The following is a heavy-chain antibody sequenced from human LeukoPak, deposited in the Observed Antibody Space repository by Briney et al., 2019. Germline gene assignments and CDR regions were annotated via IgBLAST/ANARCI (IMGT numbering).Heavy chain of an antibody. CDR1: GFSFSTYD. CDR3: AKKGSGYYPFDY. D-gene: IGHD3-22*01. V-gene: IGHV3-23*01. CDR2: IDVSGAHT. Sequence: GGSLRLSCAASGFSFSTYDMNWVRQAPAKGLEWVSGIDVSGAHTYYADSVKGRFTISRDNSKNTQYLQMNSLRAEDTALYYCAKKGSGYYPFDYWGQGTLVTVSS. J-gene: IGHJ4*02.